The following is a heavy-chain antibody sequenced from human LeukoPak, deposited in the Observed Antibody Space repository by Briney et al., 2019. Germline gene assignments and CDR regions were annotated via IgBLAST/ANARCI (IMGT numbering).Heavy chain of an antibody. CDR3: ARDHGSAYYRAPRH. CDR1: GYIFTNYY. J-gene: IGHJ2*01. Sequence: ASVKVSCKASGYIFTNYYMHWVRQAPGQGLEWMGTINPSGGSTTYAQKFQGRVTMTRDTSTSTVYMELSSLRSEDTAVYYCARDHGSAYYRAPRHWGRGTLVTVSS. V-gene: IGHV1-46*01. D-gene: IGHD3-10*01. CDR2: INPSGGST.